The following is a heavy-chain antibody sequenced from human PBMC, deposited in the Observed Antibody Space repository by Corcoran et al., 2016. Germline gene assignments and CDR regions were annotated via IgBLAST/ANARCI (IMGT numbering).Heavy chain of an antibody. V-gene: IGHV4-39*07. D-gene: IGHD3-3*01. CDR1: GGSISSSSYY. J-gene: IGHJ4*02. CDR2: IYYSGST. Sequence: QLQLQESGPGLVKPSETLSLTCTVSGGSISSSSYYWGWIRQPPGKGLEWIGSIYYSGSTYYNPSLKSRVTISVDTSKNQFSLKLSSVTAADTAVYYWAGGTIFGVGIIPGGGGYYFDYWGQGTLVTVSS. CDR3: AGGTIFGVGIIPGGGGYYFDY.